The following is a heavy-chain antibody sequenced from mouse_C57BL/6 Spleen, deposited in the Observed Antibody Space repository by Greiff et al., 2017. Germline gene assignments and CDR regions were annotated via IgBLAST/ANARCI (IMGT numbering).Heavy chain of an antibody. CDR1: GYAFTNYL. J-gene: IGHJ2*01. CDR3: AIGGGDSGYGLFDY. V-gene: IGHV1-54*01. Sequence: VQLQQSGAELVRPGTSVKVSCKASGYAFTNYLIEWVKQRPGQGLEWIGVINPGSGGTNYNEKFKGKATLSADKSSSAAYMQLSCLTSEDSAVYFCAIGGGDSGYGLFDYRGPGTTLTVSS. CDR2: INPGSGGT. D-gene: IGHD1-1*01.